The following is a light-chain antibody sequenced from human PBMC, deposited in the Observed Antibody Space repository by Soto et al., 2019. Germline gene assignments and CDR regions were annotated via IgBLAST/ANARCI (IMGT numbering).Light chain of an antibody. CDR3: QSYDSSLSGSVI. CDR2: GNS. CDR1: SSDIGAGYD. J-gene: IGLJ2*01. Sequence: QSVLTQPPSVSGAPGQRVTISCSESSSDIGAGYDVHWYQQLPGTAPKLLIYGNSNRPSGVPDRFSGSKSGTSASLAIRGLQAEDEADYYCQSYDSSLSGSVIFGGGTKLTVL. V-gene: IGLV1-40*01.